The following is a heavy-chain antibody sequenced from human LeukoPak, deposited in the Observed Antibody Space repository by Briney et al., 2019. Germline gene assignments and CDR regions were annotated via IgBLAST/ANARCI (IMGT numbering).Heavy chain of an antibody. CDR1: GFTFSSYW. D-gene: IGHD2-2*01. CDR2: IKQDGSEK. V-gene: IGHV3-7*01. Sequence: PGGSLRLSCAASGFTFSSYWMSWVRQAPGKGLEWVANIKQDGSEKYYVDSVKGRFTISRDNSKNTLYLQMDSLGAEDTAVYYCAREGTIWTFGDYWGQGTLVTVSS. CDR3: AREGTIWTFGDY. J-gene: IGHJ4*02.